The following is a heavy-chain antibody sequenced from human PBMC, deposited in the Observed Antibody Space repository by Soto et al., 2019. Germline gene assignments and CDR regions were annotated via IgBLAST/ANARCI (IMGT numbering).Heavy chain of an antibody. CDR1: GYTFTSYV. V-gene: IGHV1-3*04. Sequence: QVQLVQSGAEMKKPGASVKVSCKASGYTFTSYVIHWVRQAPGQRLEWMGWINTGNGNTKHSQKFQGRVSITRDTSASTAYMEVSSLRSEDTAIYSCVRAAGYNTKSLDYWGQGTLVTVSS. J-gene: IGHJ4*02. CDR2: INTGNGNT. CDR3: VRAAGYNTKSLDY. D-gene: IGHD1-20*01.